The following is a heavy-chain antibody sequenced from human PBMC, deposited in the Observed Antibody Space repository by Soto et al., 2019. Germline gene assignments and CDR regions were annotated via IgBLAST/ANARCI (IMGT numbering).Heavy chain of an antibody. Sequence: QLQLQESGPGRVKPSETLSLTCTISGGSINRGSSYYWAWIRQPPGKGLEWIATIYFAGSTYYNPSLQSPVTISVHTSKNQFSLKLNSVTAADTALYFCARFEYKSLFDYWGPGTLVTVSS. J-gene: IGHJ4*02. CDR2: IYFAGST. CDR1: GGSINRGSSYY. V-gene: IGHV4-39*01. D-gene: IGHD1-20*01. CDR3: ARFEYKSLFDY.